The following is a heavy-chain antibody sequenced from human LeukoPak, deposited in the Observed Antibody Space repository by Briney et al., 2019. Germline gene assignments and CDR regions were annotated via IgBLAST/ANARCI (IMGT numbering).Heavy chain of an antibody. J-gene: IGHJ6*03. D-gene: IGHD6-13*01. CDR2: ISTSSSYM. CDR3: ARAAIAAARIYYYMDV. V-gene: IGHV3-21*01. CDR1: GLSLNSYA. Sequence: GGSLRLSCTASGLSLNSYAISWVRQAPGKGLEWVSFISTSSSYMHNADSVKGRFTISRDNAENSPYLQMNSLRAEDTAVYYCARAAIAAARIYYYMDVWGKGTTVTVSS.